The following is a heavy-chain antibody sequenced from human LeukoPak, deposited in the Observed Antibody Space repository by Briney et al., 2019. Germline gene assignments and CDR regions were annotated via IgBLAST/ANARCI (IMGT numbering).Heavy chain of an antibody. J-gene: IGHJ4*02. Sequence: GGSLRLSCAASGFTFRTYAMSWVRQAPGKGLEWVSGISDSGDGTYYAESVKGRFTISRDNSKNTASLQMNSLRADDTAKYYCAKDKAPGSWHTPSDFWGQGTLVTVSS. V-gene: IGHV3-23*01. CDR3: AKDKAPGSWHTPSDF. CDR1: GFTFRTYA. D-gene: IGHD6-13*01. CDR2: ISDSGDGT.